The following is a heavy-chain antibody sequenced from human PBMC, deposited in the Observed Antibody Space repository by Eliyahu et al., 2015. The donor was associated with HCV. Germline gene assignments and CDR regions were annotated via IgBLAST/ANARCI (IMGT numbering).Heavy chain of an antibody. V-gene: IGHV3-23*01. Sequence: EVQLLESGGGLVQPGGSLTLSCAASGFTFSNYAMGWVRRAPGKGLGWVSSTGSHTYYADSVRGRFTISRDNSKNTLYLQMSSLRADDTATYYCAKFGHYYYYYHMDVWGRGTTVTVSS. CDR2: TGSHT. D-gene: IGHD3-10*01. CDR3: AKFGHYYYYYHMDV. J-gene: IGHJ6*03. CDR1: GFTFSNYA.